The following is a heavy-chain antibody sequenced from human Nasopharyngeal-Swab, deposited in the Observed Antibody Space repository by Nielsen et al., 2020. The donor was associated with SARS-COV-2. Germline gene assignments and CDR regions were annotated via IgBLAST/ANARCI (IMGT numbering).Heavy chain of an antibody. Sequence: GESLKISCAASGFTFSSYWMHWVRQAPGKGLVWVSRINSDGSSTSYADSVKGRFTISIDNAKNTLYLQMNSLRAEDTAVYYCARVPWQWLVHFDYWGQGTLVTVSS. CDR1: GFTFSSYW. V-gene: IGHV3-74*01. CDR2: INSDGSST. J-gene: IGHJ4*02. D-gene: IGHD6-19*01. CDR3: ARVPWQWLVHFDY.